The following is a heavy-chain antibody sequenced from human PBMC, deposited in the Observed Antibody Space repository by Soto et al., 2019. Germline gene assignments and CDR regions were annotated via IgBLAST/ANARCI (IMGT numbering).Heavy chain of an antibody. V-gene: IGHV1-69*06. CDR1: GGAFSSYA. CDR3: ARGSPPPYYYDSSGYINGGFDY. D-gene: IGHD3-22*01. J-gene: IGHJ4*02. Sequence: ASVKVSCKASGGAFSSYAISWVRQAPGQGLEWMRGIIPIFGTANYAQKFQGRVTITADKSTSTAYMELSSLRSEDTAVYYCARGSPPPYYYDSSGYINGGFDYWGQGTLVTVSS. CDR2: IIPIFGTA.